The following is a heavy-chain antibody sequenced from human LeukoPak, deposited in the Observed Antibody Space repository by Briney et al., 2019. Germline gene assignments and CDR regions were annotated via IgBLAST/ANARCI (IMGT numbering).Heavy chain of an antibody. V-gene: IGHV1-2*02. CDR3: ARDPGPDYYYYMDV. D-gene: IGHD2-8*02. Sequence: ASVKVSCKASGYTFTSYDINWVRQAPGQGLEWMGWINPNSGGTNYAQKFQGRVTMARDTSISTAYMELSSLRSDDTAVYYCARDPGPDYYYYMDVWGKGTTVTVSS. CDR1: GYTFTSYD. CDR2: INPNSGGT. J-gene: IGHJ6*03.